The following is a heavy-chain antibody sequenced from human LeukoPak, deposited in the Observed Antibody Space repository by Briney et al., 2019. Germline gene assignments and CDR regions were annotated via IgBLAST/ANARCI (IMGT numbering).Heavy chain of an antibody. CDR2: IGAGGSDT. V-gene: IGHV3-23*01. J-gene: IGHJ4*02. D-gene: IGHD6-13*01. Sequence: PGGSLRLSCAAPGFTFSNYAMTWVRQAPGKGLEWVSTIGAGGSDTYYPDSVKGRFTISRDNSKNTLYLQMHNLRAEDTAVYYCAKDSRHLSSTRGGLKESRGGFSDYWGQGTLVTVSS. CDR3: AKDSRHLSSTRGGLKESRGGFSDY. CDR1: GFTFSNYA.